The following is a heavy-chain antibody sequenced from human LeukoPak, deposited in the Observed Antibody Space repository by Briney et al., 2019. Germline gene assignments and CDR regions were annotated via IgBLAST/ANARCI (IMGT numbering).Heavy chain of an antibody. D-gene: IGHD5-12*01. CDR2: ISASGGST. CDR1: GFTFSSYG. Sequence: GGSLRLSCAASGFTFSSYGMHWVRQAPGKGLEWVSGISASGGSTYYADSVKGRFTISRDNSKNTLYLQMNSLRAEDTAVYYCAKASGYVLYYLDYWGQGTLVTVSS. CDR3: AKASGYVLYYLDY. V-gene: IGHV3-23*01. J-gene: IGHJ4*02.